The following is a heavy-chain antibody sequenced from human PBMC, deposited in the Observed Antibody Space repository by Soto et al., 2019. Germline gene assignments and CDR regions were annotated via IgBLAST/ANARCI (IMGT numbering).Heavy chain of an antibody. J-gene: IGHJ5*02. CDR1: GFTFDDYV. Sequence: EVQLVESGGGLVQPGRSLRLSCAASGFTFDDYVMHWVRQAPGKGLEWVSGITWNSGSIAYADSVKGRFTISRDNAKNALYLQMNSLRAEDTALYYCAKDRRYSSGWYWFDPWGQGTLVTVSS. D-gene: IGHD6-19*01. V-gene: IGHV3-9*01. CDR3: AKDRRYSSGWYWFDP. CDR2: ITWNSGSI.